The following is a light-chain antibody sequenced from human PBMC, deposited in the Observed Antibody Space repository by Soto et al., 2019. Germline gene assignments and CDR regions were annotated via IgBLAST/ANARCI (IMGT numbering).Light chain of an antibody. CDR3: QCYDSSLVG. Sequence: QSVLTQPPSVSGAPGQRGTISCTGSSSNIGAGYDVHWYQQLPGTAPKLLIYGNSNRPSGVPDRFSGSKSGTSASLAITGLQAGEGSDYFCQCYDSSLVGFGGGTKLTV. CDR2: GNS. V-gene: IGLV1-40*01. J-gene: IGLJ2*01. CDR1: SSNIGAGYD.